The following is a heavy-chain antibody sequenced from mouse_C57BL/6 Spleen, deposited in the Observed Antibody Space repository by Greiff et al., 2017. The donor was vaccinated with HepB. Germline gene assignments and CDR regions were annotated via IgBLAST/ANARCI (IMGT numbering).Heavy chain of an antibody. V-gene: IGHV5-17*01. D-gene: IGHD1-1*01. Sequence: EVQRVESGGGLVKPGGSLKLSCAASGFTFSDYGMHWVRQAPEKGLEWVAYISSGSSTIYYADTVKGRFTISRDNAKNTLFLQMTSLRSEDTAMYDCASPRVYYYGSLDYWGQGTTLTVSS. J-gene: IGHJ2*01. CDR3: ASPRVYYYGSLDY. CDR1: GFTFSDYG. CDR2: ISSGSSTI.